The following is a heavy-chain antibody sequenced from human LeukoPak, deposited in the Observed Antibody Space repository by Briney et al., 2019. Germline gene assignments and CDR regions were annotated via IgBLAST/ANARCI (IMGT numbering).Heavy chain of an antibody. Sequence: PSETLSLTCTISGGSISNYYWSWIRQPPGKGLEWIGYIFYSVITNYHPSLKSRVAISVDRSNNQFSLKLSSVTAADTAVYYCARVSGYDWESSYDYWGQGTLVTVSS. J-gene: IGHJ4*02. CDR2: IFYSVIT. D-gene: IGHD5-12*01. CDR1: GGSISNYY. CDR3: ARVSGYDWESSYDY. V-gene: IGHV4-59*01.